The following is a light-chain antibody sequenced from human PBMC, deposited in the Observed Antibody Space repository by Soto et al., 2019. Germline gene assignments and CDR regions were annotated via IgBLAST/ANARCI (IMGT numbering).Light chain of an antibody. CDR2: GAS. Sequence: EIVLTQSPGTLSLSPGERATLSCRASQSVSSNYLAWYQQKRGQAPRLLIYGASSRATGIPTRFCGSGSGTEFTLTISRLEPEDFAVYYCQQDDTSPRTFGQGTKVEI. CDR1: QSVSSNY. CDR3: QQDDTSPRT. J-gene: IGKJ1*01. V-gene: IGKV3-20*01.